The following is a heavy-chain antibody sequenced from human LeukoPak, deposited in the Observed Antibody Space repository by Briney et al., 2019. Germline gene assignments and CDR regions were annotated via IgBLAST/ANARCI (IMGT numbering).Heavy chain of an antibody. D-gene: IGHD2-15*01. CDR2: IIHSGST. CDR1: GGSFSGYY. J-gene: IGHJ5*02. CDR3: ARGDLGYCSGGSCYGDWFDP. Sequence: SESLSLTCAVYGGSFSGYYWSWIRQPPGKGLEWIGEIIHSGSTNYNPSLKSRVTISVDTSKNQFSLKLSSVTAADTAVHYCARGDLGYCSGGSCYGDWFDPWGQGTLVTVSS. V-gene: IGHV4-34*01.